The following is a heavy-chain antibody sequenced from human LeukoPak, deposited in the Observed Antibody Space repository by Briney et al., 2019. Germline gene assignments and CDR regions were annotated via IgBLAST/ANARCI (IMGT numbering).Heavy chain of an antibody. CDR2: IYYSGST. D-gene: IGHD6-19*01. CDR1: GGSISSSSYY. V-gene: IGHV4-39*01. CDR3: ARGLKQWLVRWFDP. Sequence: PSETLSLTCTVSGGSISSSSYYWGWIRQPPGKGLEWIGSIYYSGSTYYNPSLKSRVTISVDTSKNQFSLKLSSVTAADTAVYYCARGLKQWLVRWFDPWGQGTLVTVSS. J-gene: IGHJ5*02.